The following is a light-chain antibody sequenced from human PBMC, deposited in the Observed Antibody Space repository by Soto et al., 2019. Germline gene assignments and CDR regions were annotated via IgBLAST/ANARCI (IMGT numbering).Light chain of an antibody. Sequence: DIVMTQSPDSLAVSLGERATINCKSSQSVLFSSNNKNYLAWYQHKPGQSPKLLLYWASTRESGVPDRFSGSGSGTDFPLTIPSLQAEDVAVYYCQQYYGTPFTFGPGTKVDI. J-gene: IGKJ3*01. CDR1: QSVLFSSNNKNY. CDR2: WAS. V-gene: IGKV4-1*01. CDR3: QQYYGTPFT.